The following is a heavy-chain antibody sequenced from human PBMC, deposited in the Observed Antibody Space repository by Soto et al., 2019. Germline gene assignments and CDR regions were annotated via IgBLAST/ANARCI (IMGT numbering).Heavy chain of an antibody. V-gene: IGHV3-53*01. CDR1: GFTVSRNN. Sequence: GGSLRLSCAGSGFTVSRNNMSWVRQAPGKGLEWVSVIYSGGTTYYADSVKGRFTISRDNSKNTLYLQMNSLRAEDTAVYYCARDRRDGYNYHDYWGQGTLVTV. CDR3: ARDRRDGYNYHDY. D-gene: IGHD5-12*01. J-gene: IGHJ4*02. CDR2: IYSGGTT.